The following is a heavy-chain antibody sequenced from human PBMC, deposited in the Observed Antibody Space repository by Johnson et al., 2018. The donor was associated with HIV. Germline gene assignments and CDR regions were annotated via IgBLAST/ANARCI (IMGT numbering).Heavy chain of an antibody. J-gene: IGHJ3*02. D-gene: IGHD3-22*01. V-gene: IGHV3-30*03. CDR2: ISYDGSNK. Sequence: QVQLVESGGGVVQPGRSLRLSCAASGFTFSSYGIHWVRQAPGKGLEWVAVISYDGSNKYYADSVKGRFTISRDNSKNTLYLQMNSLRAEDTAVYYCARDYYDTAFDIWGQGTMVTVSS. CDR3: ARDYYDTAFDI. CDR1: GFTFSSYG.